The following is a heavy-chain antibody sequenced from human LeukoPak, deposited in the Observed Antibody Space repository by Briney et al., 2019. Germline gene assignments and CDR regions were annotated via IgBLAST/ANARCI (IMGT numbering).Heavy chain of an antibody. J-gene: IGHJ4*02. D-gene: IGHD3-10*01. Sequence: SETLSLTCAVYGGSFSGYYWSWIRQPPGKGLEWIGEINHSGSTNYNPSLESRVTISVDTSKNQFSLKLSSVTAADTAVYYCAFRYYYGSGNLIDYWGQGTLVTVSS. CDR1: GGSFSGYY. CDR2: INHSGST. V-gene: IGHV4-34*01. CDR3: AFRYYYGSGNLIDY.